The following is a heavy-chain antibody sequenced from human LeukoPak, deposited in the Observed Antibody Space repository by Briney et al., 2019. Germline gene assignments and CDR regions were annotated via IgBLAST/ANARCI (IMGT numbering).Heavy chain of an antibody. CDR3: ARGPPGAAAYYYYYYGMDV. V-gene: IGHV4-34*01. Sequence: KTSETLSLTCAVYGGSFSGYYWSWIRQPPGKGLEWIGEINHSGSTNYNPSLKGRVTISVDTSKNQFSLKLSSVTAADTAVYYCARGPPGAAAYYYYYYGMDVWGQGTTVTVSS. D-gene: IGHD6-13*01. J-gene: IGHJ6*02. CDR1: GGSFSGYY. CDR2: INHSGST.